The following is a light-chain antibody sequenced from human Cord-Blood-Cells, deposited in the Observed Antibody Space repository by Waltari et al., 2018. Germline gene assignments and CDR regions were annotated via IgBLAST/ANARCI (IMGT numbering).Light chain of an antibody. CDR2: GAS. Sequence: EIVMTQSPATLSVSPGERPTLHCRASQSVRSNLAWYQQKPGQAPRLLIYGASTRATGSPARFSGSGSGTEFTLTISSLQSEDFAVYYCQQYNNWTLFTFGPGTKVDIK. CDR3: QQYNNWTLFT. V-gene: IGKV3-15*01. J-gene: IGKJ3*01. CDR1: QSVRSN.